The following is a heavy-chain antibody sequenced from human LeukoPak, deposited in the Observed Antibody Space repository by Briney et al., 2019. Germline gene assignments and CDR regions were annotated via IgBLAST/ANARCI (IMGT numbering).Heavy chain of an antibody. CDR1: GDTFSSYA. D-gene: IGHD6-19*01. J-gene: IGHJ3*02. Sequence: ASVKVSCKASGDTFSSYAISWVRQAPGQGLEWMGIINPSGGSTSYAQKFQGRVTVTRDTSTSTVYMELSSLRSEDTAVYYCASSGWYGGAFDIWGQGTMVTVSS. CDR2: INPSGGST. CDR3: ASSGWYGGAFDI. V-gene: IGHV1-46*01.